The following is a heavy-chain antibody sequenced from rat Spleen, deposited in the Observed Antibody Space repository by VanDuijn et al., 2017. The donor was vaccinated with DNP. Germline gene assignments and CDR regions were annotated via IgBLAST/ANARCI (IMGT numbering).Heavy chain of an antibody. D-gene: IGHD1-11*01. CDR2: ISTSGSST. CDR1: GFTFSNSA. J-gene: IGHJ2*01. CDR3: TRLGGNYFFDY. V-gene: IGHV5S23*01. Sequence: EVQLVESGGGLIQPGRSLKLSCAASGFTFSNSAMHWIRQAPTKGLAWLATISTSGSSTYYRDSVKGRFNISRDNAKSTLYLQMDSQRSEDTATYYCTRLGGNYFFDYWGQGVMVTVSS.